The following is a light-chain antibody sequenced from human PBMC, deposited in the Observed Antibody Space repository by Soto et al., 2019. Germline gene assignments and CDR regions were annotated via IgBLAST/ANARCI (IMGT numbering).Light chain of an antibody. CDR1: QDISKW. CDR3: QEAYSFPVT. V-gene: IGKV1-12*01. J-gene: IGKJ5*01. CDR2: TAS. Sequence: DIQMTQSPSTLSASVGDRVTITCRASQDISKWIAWYQQKPGRAPKLLIHTASTIQREVPSRFSVSGSGTDFTLTISSLQPEDFATYYCQEAYSFPVTFGLGTRLEIK.